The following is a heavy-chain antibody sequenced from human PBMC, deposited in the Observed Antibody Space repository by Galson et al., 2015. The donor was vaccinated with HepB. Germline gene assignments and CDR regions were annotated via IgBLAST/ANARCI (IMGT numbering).Heavy chain of an antibody. CDR1: GFTFSDYY. D-gene: IGHD6-19*01. CDR3: ARSLGIAVAGTPYFDY. V-gene: IGHV3-11*06. CDR2: ISSGSSYT. J-gene: IGHJ4*02. Sequence: SLRLSCAASGFTFSDYYMSWIRQAPGKGLECVSYISSGSSYTNYADSVKGRFTISRDNAKNSLYLHMNSLRAEDTAVYYCARSLGIAVAGTPYFDYWGQGTLVTVSS.